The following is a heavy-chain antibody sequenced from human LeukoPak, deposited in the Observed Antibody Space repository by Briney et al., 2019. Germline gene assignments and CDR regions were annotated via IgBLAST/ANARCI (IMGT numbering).Heavy chain of an antibody. D-gene: IGHD2/OR15-2a*01. CDR2: IKGTSEDETT. J-gene: IGHJ4*02. Sequence: GGSLRLSCAVSGVTFSHAWMSWVRQAPGKGLEWVGLIKGTSEDETTDYATPVKGRFSISRDDSKNTLYLQMNSLKTEDTAIYYCTSNMVQWGQGTLVTVSS. CDR3: TSNMVQ. V-gene: IGHV3-15*01. CDR1: GVTFSHAW.